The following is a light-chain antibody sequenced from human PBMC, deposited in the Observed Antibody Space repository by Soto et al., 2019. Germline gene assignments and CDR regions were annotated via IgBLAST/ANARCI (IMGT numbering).Light chain of an antibody. CDR1: SSNIGSNT. J-gene: IGLJ1*01. V-gene: IGLV1-44*01. CDR3: AVWDASLNGYV. Sequence: QSVLTQPPSASGTPGQRVTISCSGSSSNIGSNTVNWYQHLPRAAPKLLIQSNNQRPSGVPDRFSGSQSGTSASLAISGLQPEDEADYYCAVWDASLNGYVFGTGTKVTVL. CDR2: SNN.